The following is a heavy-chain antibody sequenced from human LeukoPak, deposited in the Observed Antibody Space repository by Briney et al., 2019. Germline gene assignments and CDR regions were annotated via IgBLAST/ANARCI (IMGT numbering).Heavy chain of an antibody. CDR3: ARDAPYNWSDNYYYYGMDV. J-gene: IGHJ6*02. Sequence: PSETLSPTCTVSGGSISSYYWSWIRQPPGKGLEWIGYIYYSGSTNYNPSLKSRVTISVDTSKNQFSLKLSSVTAADTAVYYCARDAPYNWSDNYYYYGMDVWGQGTTVTVSS. D-gene: IGHD1-1*01. V-gene: IGHV4-59*01. CDR1: GGSISSYY. CDR2: IYYSGST.